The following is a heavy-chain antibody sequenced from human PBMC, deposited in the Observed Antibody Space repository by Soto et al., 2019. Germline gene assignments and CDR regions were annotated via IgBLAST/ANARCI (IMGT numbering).Heavy chain of an antibody. CDR3: ARDAQHLANYGMDV. J-gene: IGHJ6*02. V-gene: IGHV3-33*01. D-gene: IGHD3-3*02. CDR1: GFSFSSHG. Sequence: QVQLVESGGNVVQPGRSLRLSCAASGFSFSSHGMHWVRQAPGNGLEWVAHLWAGGNIRYYAYSVKGRFTISSDHSKNTLYLQMDSLGAEDTAVYYCARDAQHLANYGMDVWGQGTTVTVSS. CDR2: LWAGGNIR.